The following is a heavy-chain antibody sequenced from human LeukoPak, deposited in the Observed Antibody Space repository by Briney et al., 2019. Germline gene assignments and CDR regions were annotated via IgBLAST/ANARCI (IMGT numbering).Heavy chain of an antibody. D-gene: IGHD6-13*01. Sequence: GESLKISCKGSGYSFTSYWIGWVRQMPGKGLEWMGIIYPGDSDTRYSPSFQGQVTISADKSISTAYLQWSSLKASDTAMYYCARQTIAAAGYNWFDPWGQGTLVTVSS. CDR1: GYSFTSYW. V-gene: IGHV5-51*01. J-gene: IGHJ5*02. CDR3: ARQTIAAAGYNWFDP. CDR2: IYPGDSDT.